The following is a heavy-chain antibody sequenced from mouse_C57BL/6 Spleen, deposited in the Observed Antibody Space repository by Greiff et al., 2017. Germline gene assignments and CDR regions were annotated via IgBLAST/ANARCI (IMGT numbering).Heavy chain of an antibody. CDR1: GYTFTSYW. V-gene: IGHV1-72*01. CDR3: AYSNYAGFAY. D-gene: IGHD2-5*01. Sequence: VHLVESGAELVKPGASVKLSCTASGYTFTSYWMHWVKQRPGRGLEWIGRIDPNSGGTKYNEKFKSKATLTVDKPSSTAYMQLGSLTSEDSAVYYGAYSNYAGFAYWGQGTLVTVSA. J-gene: IGHJ3*01. CDR2: IDPNSGGT.